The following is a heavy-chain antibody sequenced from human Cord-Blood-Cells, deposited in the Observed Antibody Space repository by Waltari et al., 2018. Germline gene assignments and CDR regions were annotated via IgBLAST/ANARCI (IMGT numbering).Heavy chain of an antibody. D-gene: IGHD3-3*01. V-gene: IGHV1-8*01. CDR2: MNPNSGNT. CDR1: GYTFTSYY. Sequence: QVQLVQSGAEVKKPVAPVKVSCKASGYTFTSYYINWVRQATGQGLEWLGWMNPNSGNTGYAQKFQGRVTMTRNTSISTAYMELSSLRSEDTAVYYCARFLDPGSGKKWYFDLWGRGTLVTVSS. J-gene: IGHJ2*01. CDR3: ARFLDPGSGKKWYFDL.